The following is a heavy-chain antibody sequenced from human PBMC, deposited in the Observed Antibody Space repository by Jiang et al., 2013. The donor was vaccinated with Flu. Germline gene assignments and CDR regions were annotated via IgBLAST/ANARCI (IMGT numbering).Heavy chain of an antibody. Sequence: LLKPSETLSLTCAVYGGSFSGYYWSWIRQPPGKGLEWIGEINHSGSTNYNPSLKSRVTISVDTSKNQFSLRLSSVTAADTAVYYCARIRGGPYGMDVWGKGTTVTVSS. CDR3: ARIRGGPYGMDV. D-gene: IGHD3-16*01. V-gene: IGHV4-34*01. J-gene: IGHJ6*04. CDR2: INHSGST. CDR1: GGSFSGYY.